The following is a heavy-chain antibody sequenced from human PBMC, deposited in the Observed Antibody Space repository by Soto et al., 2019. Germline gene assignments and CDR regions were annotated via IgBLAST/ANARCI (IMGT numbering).Heavy chain of an antibody. CDR1: GGSFSGYY. V-gene: IGHV4-34*01. J-gene: IGHJ6*02. CDR2: INHSGST. CDR3: ARGIRAAAGTGYYYGMDV. Sequence: TSETLSLTCAVYGGSFSGYYWSWIRQPPGKGLEWIGEINHSGSTNYNPSLKSRVTISVDTSKNQFSLKLSSVTAADTAVYYCARGIRAAAGTGYYYGMDVWGQGTSVTVSS. D-gene: IGHD6-13*01.